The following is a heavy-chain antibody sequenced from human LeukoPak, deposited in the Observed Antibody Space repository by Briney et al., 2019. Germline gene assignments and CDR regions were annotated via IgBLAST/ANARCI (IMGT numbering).Heavy chain of an antibody. Sequence: SETLSLTCTVSGGSISSYYWSWIRQPPGKGLEWIGYIYYSGSTNYNPSLKSRVTISVDTSKNQFSLKLSSVTAADTAVYYCARDHLSDCDILTGYPTPYYYYGMDVWGQGTTVTVSS. CDR1: GGSISSYY. D-gene: IGHD3-9*01. CDR2: IYYSGST. V-gene: IGHV4-59*01. J-gene: IGHJ6*02. CDR3: ARDHLSDCDILTGYPTPYYYYGMDV.